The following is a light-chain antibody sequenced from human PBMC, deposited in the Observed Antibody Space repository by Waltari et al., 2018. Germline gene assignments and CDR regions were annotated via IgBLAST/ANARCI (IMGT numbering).Light chain of an antibody. J-gene: IGKJ1*01. CDR1: QSISSY. CDR2: AAS. Sequence: DIQMTQSPSSLSASVGDRVTIPCRASQSISSYLNWYQQKPGKAPKLLIYAASSLQSGVPSRFSGSGSGTDFTLTISSLQAEDVAVYYCQQYHSTPRGTFGQGTKVEIK. CDR3: QQYHSTPRGT. V-gene: IGKV1-39*01.